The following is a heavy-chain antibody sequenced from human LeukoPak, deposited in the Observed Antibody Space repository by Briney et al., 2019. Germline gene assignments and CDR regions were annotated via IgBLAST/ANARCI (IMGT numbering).Heavy chain of an antibody. CDR2: IYTSGST. D-gene: IGHD3-22*01. Sequence: SETLPLTCTVSGGSISSYYWSWIRQPAGKGLEWIGRIYTSGSTNYNPTLKSRVTMSVDTSKNQFSLKLSPVTAADTAVYYCARLKEVVVNDEIDYWGQGTLVTVSS. J-gene: IGHJ4*02. CDR3: ARLKEVVVNDEIDY. V-gene: IGHV4-4*07. CDR1: GGSISSYY.